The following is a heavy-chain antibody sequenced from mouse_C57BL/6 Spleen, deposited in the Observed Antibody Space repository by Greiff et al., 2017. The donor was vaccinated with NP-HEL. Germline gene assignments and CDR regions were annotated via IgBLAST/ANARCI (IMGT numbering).Heavy chain of an antibody. CDR1: GFSLTSYG. CDR3: ARHDLYGSSPYYAMDY. Sequence: VQVVESGPGLVAPSQSLSITCTVSGFSLTSYGVHWVRQPPGKGLEWLVVIWSDGSTTYNSALKSRLSISKDNSKSQVFLKMNSLQTDDTAMYYCARHDLYGSSPYYAMDYWGQGTSVTVSS. J-gene: IGHJ4*01. CDR2: IWSDGST. V-gene: IGHV2-6-1*01. D-gene: IGHD1-1*01.